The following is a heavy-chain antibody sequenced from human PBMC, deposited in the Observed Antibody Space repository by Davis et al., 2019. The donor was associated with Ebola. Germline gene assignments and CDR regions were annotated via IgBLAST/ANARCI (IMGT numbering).Heavy chain of an antibody. V-gene: IGHV4-61*08. J-gene: IGHJ6*02. CDR3: ARQTYDTVDYYYYGMDV. CDR2: TYHSGST. Sequence: SETLSLTCTVSGGSISSGDYYWSWIRQPPGKGLEWIGHTYHSGSTNYNPALENRVSISVDASKNQISLEVTSVTAADTAVYYCARQTYDTVDYYYYGMDVWGHGTTVTVSS. CDR1: GGSISSGDYY. D-gene: IGHD1-1*01.